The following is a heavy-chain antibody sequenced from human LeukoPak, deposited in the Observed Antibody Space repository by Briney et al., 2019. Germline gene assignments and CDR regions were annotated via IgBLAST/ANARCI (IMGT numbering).Heavy chain of an antibody. V-gene: IGHV1-18*01. CDR1: GYTFTSYG. CDR2: ISAYNGNT. CDR3: ARDPAKNWFDP. Sequence: ASVTVSCKASGYTFTSYGISWVRQAPGQGLEWMGWISAYNGNTSYAQKLQGRVTMTTDTSTSTAYMELRSLRSDDTAVYYCARDPAKNWFDPWGQGTLVTVSS. J-gene: IGHJ5*02.